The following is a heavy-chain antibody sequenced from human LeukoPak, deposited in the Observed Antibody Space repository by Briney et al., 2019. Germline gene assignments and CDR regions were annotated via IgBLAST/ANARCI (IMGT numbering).Heavy chain of an antibody. CDR2: IYYSGST. D-gene: IGHD6-6*01. Sequence: PSETLSLTCTVPGGPISSGDYYWSWIRQPPGKGLEWIGYIYYSGSTYYNPSLKSRVTISVDTSKNQFSLKLSSVTAADTAVYYCARGPEQLVLGGYYMDVWGKGTTVTVSS. J-gene: IGHJ6*03. V-gene: IGHV4-30-4*08. CDR1: GGPISSGDYY. CDR3: ARGPEQLVLGGYYMDV.